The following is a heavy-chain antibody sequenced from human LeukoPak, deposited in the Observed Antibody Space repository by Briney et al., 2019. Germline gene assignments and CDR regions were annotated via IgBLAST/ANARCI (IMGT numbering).Heavy chain of an antibody. CDR1: GGSISSSSYY. Sequence: LSEPLSLPCTVSGGSISSSSYYWGWIRQPPGKGLEWIGSIYYSGSTYYNPSLKSRVTISVDTSKNQFSLKLSSVTAADTAVYYCARDHAWGGFDYWGQGTLVTVSS. CDR3: ARDHAWGGFDY. V-gene: IGHV4-39*07. D-gene: IGHD3-10*01. J-gene: IGHJ4*02. CDR2: IYYSGST.